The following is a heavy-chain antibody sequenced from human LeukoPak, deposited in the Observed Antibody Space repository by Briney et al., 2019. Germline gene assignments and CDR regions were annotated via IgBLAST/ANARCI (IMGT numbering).Heavy chain of an antibody. V-gene: IGHV1-69*06. CDR2: IIPIFGTA. Sequence: GASVKVSCKASGGTFSSYAISWVRQAPGQGLEWMGGIIPIFGTANYAQKFQGRVTITADKSTSTAYMELSSLRAEDTAVYYCAKDAGGGLCYFDYWGQGTLVTVSS. J-gene: IGHJ4*02. CDR1: GGTFSSYA. CDR3: AKDAGGGLCYFDY. D-gene: IGHD2-2*01.